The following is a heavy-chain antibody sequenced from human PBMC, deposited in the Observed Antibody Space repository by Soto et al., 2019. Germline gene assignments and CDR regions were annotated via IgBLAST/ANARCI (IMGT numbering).Heavy chain of an antibody. D-gene: IGHD5-18*01. J-gene: IGHJ6*02. CDR1: GFTFSSYG. CDR2: IWYDGSNQ. Sequence: QVQLVESGGGVVQPGRSLRLSCAASGFTFSSYGMHWVRQAPGKGLEWVAVIWYDGSNQYYADSVKGRFTISRDNSKNTLYLQMNSLGAEDTALYYCAREGSLMATAMVHMNYYYYGMDVWGQGTTVTVSS. CDR3: AREGSLMATAMVHMNYYYYGMDV. V-gene: IGHV3-33*01.